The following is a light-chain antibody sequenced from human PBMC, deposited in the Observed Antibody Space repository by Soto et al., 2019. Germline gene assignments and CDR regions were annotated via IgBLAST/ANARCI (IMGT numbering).Light chain of an antibody. CDR3: SSYTTNSLHL. CDR2: DVN. V-gene: IGLV2-14*03. J-gene: IGLJ2*01. Sequence: QSALTQPASVSGSPGQSITISCTGSSSKVGDFNFVSWIQHHPGKAPKLIIYDVNNRPSGVSNRLSGSKSGNTASLTISGLQAEDEAVYYCSSYTTNSLHLFVGGTELTVL. CDR1: SSKVGDFNF.